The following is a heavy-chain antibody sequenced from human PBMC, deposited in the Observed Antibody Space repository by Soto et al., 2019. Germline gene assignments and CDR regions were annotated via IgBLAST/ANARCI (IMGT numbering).Heavy chain of an antibody. V-gene: IGHV4-39*01. CDR2: IYFSGRA. CDR3: ATFQIYGSRSHSETYNVAT. Sequence: SETLSLTCTVSGDSISSSSNYYWGWIRQPPGKGLEWIGSIYFSGRAYYSPSLKSRVTISVDTSKNQFSLTLNSVTAADTAVYYCATFQIYGSRSHSETYNVATGGQGTVVTVSS. CDR1: GDSISSSSNYY. J-gene: IGHJ4*02. D-gene: IGHD3-10*01.